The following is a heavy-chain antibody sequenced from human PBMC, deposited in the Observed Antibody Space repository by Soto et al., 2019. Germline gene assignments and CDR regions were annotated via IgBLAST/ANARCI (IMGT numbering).Heavy chain of an antibody. Sequence: ASVKVSCKASGYTFTSYYMHWVRQAPGQGLEWMGIINPSGGSTSYAQKFQGRVTMTRDTSTSTVYMELSSLRSEDTAVYYCARGYDSSGYGVTGKLDYWGQGTLVTVSS. V-gene: IGHV1-46*01. D-gene: IGHD3-22*01. CDR1: GYTFTSYY. CDR2: INPSGGST. J-gene: IGHJ4*02. CDR3: ARGYDSSGYGVTGKLDY.